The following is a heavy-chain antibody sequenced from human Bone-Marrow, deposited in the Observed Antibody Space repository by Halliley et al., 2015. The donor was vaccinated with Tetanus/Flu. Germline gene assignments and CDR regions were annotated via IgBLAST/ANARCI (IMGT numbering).Heavy chain of an antibody. J-gene: IGHJ6*02. CDR1: GGSISSYY. CDR2: IYYSGST. Sequence: TLSLTCTVSGGSISSYYWSWIRQPPGKGLEWIGDIYYSGSTNYNPSLKSRVTISVDTSKNQFSLKLTSVTAADTAVYYCARYDFRLNPLYAMDVWGQGTTVAVSS. D-gene: IGHD3-3*01. CDR3: ARYDFRLNPLYAMDV. V-gene: IGHV4-59*01.